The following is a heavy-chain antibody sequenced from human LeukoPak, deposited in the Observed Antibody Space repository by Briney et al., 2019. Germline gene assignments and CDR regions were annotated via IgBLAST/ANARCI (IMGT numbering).Heavy chain of an antibody. CDR2: VYTTDTT. Sequence: PGGSLRLSCAASGFTVNSNYMSWVRQAPGKGLEWVSVVYTTDTTYYADSVKGRFTISRDNSKNTLYLQMNSVRAEDTAVYYCAREGPRNYWYFDLWGRGTLVTVSS. CDR3: AREGPRNYWYFDL. J-gene: IGHJ2*01. V-gene: IGHV3-53*01. CDR1: GFTVNSNY.